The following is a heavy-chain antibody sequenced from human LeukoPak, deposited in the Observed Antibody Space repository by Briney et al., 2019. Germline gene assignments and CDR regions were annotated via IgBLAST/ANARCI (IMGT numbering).Heavy chain of an antibody. CDR3: ARQYYYDSSGYFDI. Sequence: PSETLSLTCAVSGGSISSSNWWSWIRQPPGKGLEWIGYIYYSGSTNYNPSLKSRVTISVDTSKNQFSLKLSSVTAADTAVYYCARQYYYDSSGYFDIWGQGTMVTVSS. J-gene: IGHJ3*02. V-gene: IGHV4-61*01. CDR2: IYYSGST. CDR1: GGSISSSNW. D-gene: IGHD3-22*01.